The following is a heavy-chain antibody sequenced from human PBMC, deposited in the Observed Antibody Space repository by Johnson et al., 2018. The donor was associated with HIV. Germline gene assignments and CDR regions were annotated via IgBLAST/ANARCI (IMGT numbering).Heavy chain of an antibody. Sequence: VQLVESGGVVVQPGGSLRLSCAASGFTFDDYAMHWVRQPPGKGLEWVSLISWDGGSTYYGDSVKGRFTISRDNSKTSLYLQMNSLRAEDTALYYCAKGGYGGSYFGFDIWGQGTLVTVSS. D-gene: IGHD1-26*01. CDR3: AKGGYGGSYFGFDI. V-gene: IGHV3-43D*03. J-gene: IGHJ3*02. CDR2: ISWDGGST. CDR1: GFTFDDYA.